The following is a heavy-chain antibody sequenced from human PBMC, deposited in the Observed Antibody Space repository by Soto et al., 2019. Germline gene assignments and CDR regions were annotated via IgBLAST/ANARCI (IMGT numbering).Heavy chain of an antibody. CDR2: INSDGSST. V-gene: IGHV3-74*01. CDR3: ARGFGYSRGWYYSQHHGMGG. Sequence: PGGSLRLSCAASGFTFSSYWMHWVRQAPGKGLVWVSRINSDGSSTSYADSVKGRFTISRDNAKNTLYLQMNSLRAEDTAVYYFARGFGYSRGWYYSQHHGMGGWGQGTTVTVSS. CDR1: GFTFSSYW. D-gene: IGHD6-19*01. J-gene: IGHJ6*02.